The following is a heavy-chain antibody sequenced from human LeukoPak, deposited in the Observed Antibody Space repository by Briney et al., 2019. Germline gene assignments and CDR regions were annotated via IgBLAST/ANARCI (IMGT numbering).Heavy chain of an antibody. V-gene: IGHV3-23*01. J-gene: IGHJ4*02. D-gene: IGHD2-21*02. CDR2: ISGSGTNT. Sequence: PGGSLRLSCAASGFTFSSYAMSWVRRAPGRGLEWVSGISGSGTNTYYADSVKGRFTISRDNSKNTLYLQMNSLRAEDTAVYYCAKDVSPLMVTTWDYWGQGTLVTVSS. CDR3: AKDVSPLMVTTWDY. CDR1: GFTFSSYA.